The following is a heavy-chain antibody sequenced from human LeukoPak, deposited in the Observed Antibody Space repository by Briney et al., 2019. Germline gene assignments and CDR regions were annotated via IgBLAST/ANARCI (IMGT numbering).Heavy chain of an antibody. J-gene: IGHJ6*03. CDR1: GFTFSTYS. CDR2: ISSSSSTI. D-gene: IGHD6-19*01. V-gene: IGHV3-48*02. CDR3: ATRSSGWYERASYYYHYMDV. Sequence: PGGSLRLSCAASGFTFSTYSMDWVRQAPGKGPEWVSYISSSSSTIYYADSVKGRFTISRDNAKNALYLQMNSLRDEDTAVYYCATRSSGWYERASYYYHYMDVWGKGTTVTVSS.